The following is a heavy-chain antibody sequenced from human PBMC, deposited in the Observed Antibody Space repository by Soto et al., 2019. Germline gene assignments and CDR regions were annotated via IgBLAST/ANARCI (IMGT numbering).Heavy chain of an antibody. Sequence: SETLSLTCAVSGGSISSSNWWSCVRQPPGKGLEWSGEIYHSGSTNYNPSLKSRVTISVDKSKNQFSLKLSSVTAADTAVYYCARIRAAAGYYYGMDVWGQGTTVTVSS. V-gene: IGHV4-4*02. D-gene: IGHD6-13*01. CDR3: ARIRAAAGYYYGMDV. CDR2: IYHSGST. J-gene: IGHJ6*02. CDR1: GGSISSSNW.